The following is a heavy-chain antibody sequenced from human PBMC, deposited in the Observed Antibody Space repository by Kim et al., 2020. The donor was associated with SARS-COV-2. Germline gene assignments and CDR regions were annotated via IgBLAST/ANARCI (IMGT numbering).Heavy chain of an antibody. D-gene: IGHD4-17*01. Sequence: GNTGYAQKFQGRVTMTRNTSISTAYMGLSSLRSEDTAVYYCARVDYGGNYWGQGTLVTVSS. CDR2: GNT. J-gene: IGHJ4*02. CDR3: ARVDYGGNY. V-gene: IGHV1-8*01.